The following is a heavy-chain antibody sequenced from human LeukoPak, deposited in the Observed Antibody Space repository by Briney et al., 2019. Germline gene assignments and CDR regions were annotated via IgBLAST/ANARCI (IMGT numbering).Heavy chain of an antibody. CDR2: IYYSGST. CDR3: ARDYYGSVGYYGAGNSYGMDV. J-gene: IGHJ6*02. CDR1: GDSISSHY. V-gene: IGHV4-59*11. D-gene: IGHD3-22*01. Sequence: SETLSLTCSVSGDSISSHYWSWIRQPPGKGLEWIGYIYYSGSTYYNPPLKSRVTISIDTSKEHFSLNLSSVSAADTAVYYCARDYYGSVGYYGAGNSYGMDVWGQGTTITVSS.